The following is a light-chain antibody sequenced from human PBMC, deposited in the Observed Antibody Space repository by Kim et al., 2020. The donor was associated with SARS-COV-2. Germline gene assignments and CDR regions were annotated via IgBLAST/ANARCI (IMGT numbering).Light chain of an antibody. V-gene: IGKV3-20*01. CDR3: QQYGNSPPVT. CDR1: QSVSSSY. Sequence: PGERATLSCRASQSVSSSYLAWYQQKPGQAPRLLIYGASSRATGIPDRFSGSGSGTDFTLTINRLEPEDFAVYFCQQYGNSPPVTFGGGTKVDIK. J-gene: IGKJ4*01. CDR2: GAS.